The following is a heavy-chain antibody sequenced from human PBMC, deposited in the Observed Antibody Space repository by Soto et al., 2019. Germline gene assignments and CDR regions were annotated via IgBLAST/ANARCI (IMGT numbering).Heavy chain of an antibody. Sequence: PSETLSLTCSVSGGSIGSYYWSWIRQPPGKGLEWIGFIYHSETTNYNPSLKSRVTISVDTPKNLFSLKLSSVTAADTAMYYCARLGLYSCGSGSCYPGYFDSWGQGTLVTVSS. D-gene: IGHD3-10*01. CDR3: ARLGLYSCGSGSCYPGYFDS. V-gene: IGHV4-59*08. CDR1: GGSIGSYY. J-gene: IGHJ4*02. CDR2: IYHSETT.